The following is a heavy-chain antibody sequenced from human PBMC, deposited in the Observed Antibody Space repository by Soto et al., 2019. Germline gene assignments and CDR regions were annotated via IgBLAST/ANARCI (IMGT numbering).Heavy chain of an antibody. Sequence: TLSLPFTVSGGSISSGGYYWSSIRQHPGKGLEWIGYIYYSGSTYYNPSLKSRVTISVDTSKNQFSLKLSSVTDADTAVYYCAREVVVAATSWFDPWGQGTLVTVSS. CDR3: AREVVVAATSWFDP. V-gene: IGHV4-31*03. J-gene: IGHJ5*02. D-gene: IGHD2-15*01. CDR1: GGSISSGGYY. CDR2: IYYSGST.